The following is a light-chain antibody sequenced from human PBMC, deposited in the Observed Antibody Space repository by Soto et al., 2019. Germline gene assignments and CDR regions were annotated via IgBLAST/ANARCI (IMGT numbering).Light chain of an antibody. Sequence: EIVMTQSPFTLSVSPGERATLSCRASQSVSRKLVWYQQKPGQAPRLLIYDTSTRATGIPARFSGSGSGTEFTLTISSLQSEDFAVYYCQQYNTWTSITFGQGTRLEIK. CDR3: QQYNTWTSIT. CDR2: DTS. J-gene: IGKJ5*01. V-gene: IGKV3-15*01. CDR1: QSVSRK.